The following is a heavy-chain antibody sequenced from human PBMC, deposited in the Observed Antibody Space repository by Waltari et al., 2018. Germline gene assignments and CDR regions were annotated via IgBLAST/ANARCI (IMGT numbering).Heavy chain of an antibody. V-gene: IGHV3-7*01. CDR3: SRSLDA. Sequence: EERLLDSGGGLVQPGGSLRGSCATSGFSFSHSWMDRVRQAPGKGLEWVANIAPDGSEKYSVDSVKGRFTVSRDNAKNSLYLQMNNLRAEDTAVYYCSRSLDAWGQGTTITVSS. CDR2: IAPDGSEK. CDR1: GFSFSHSW. J-gene: IGHJ6*02.